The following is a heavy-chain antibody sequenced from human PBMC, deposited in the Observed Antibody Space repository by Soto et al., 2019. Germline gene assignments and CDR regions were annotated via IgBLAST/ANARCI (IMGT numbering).Heavy chain of an antibody. CDR3: ARDSGRYCSSTSCYLGGY. CDR1: GYTFTSYG. Sequence: QVQLVQSGAEVKKPGASVKVSCKASGYTFTSYGISWVRQAPGQGLEWMGWISAYNGNTNYAQKLQGRVTITTDTSTSTAYMELRSLRSDDTAVYYCARDSGRYCSSTSCYLGGYWGQGTLVTVSS. CDR2: ISAYNGNT. D-gene: IGHD2-2*01. J-gene: IGHJ4*02. V-gene: IGHV1-18*01.